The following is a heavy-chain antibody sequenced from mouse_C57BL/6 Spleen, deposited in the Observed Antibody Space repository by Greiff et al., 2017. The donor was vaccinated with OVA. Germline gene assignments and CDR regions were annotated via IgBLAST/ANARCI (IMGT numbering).Heavy chain of an antibody. Sequence: QVQLQQPGAELVKPGASVKLSCKASGYTFTSYWMHWVKQRPGQGLEWIGMIHPNSGSTNYNEKFKRKATLTVDKSSSTAYMQLSSLTSEDSAVYYCARSYSNDFDYWGQGTTLTVSS. CDR1: GYTFTSYW. V-gene: IGHV1-64*01. CDR3: ARSYSNDFDY. D-gene: IGHD2-5*01. J-gene: IGHJ2*01. CDR2: IHPNSGST.